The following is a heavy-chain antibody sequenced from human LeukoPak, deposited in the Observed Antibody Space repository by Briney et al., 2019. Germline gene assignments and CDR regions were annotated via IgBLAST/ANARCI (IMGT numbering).Heavy chain of an antibody. J-gene: IGHJ4*02. CDR1: GGSISSGGYY. Sequence: SETLSLTCTVSGGSISSGGYYWSWIRQHPGKGLEWIGYIYYSGSTYYNPSLKSRVTISVDTSKNQFSLKLSSVTAADTAVYYCARIRSARGYSYGPFDYWGQGTLVTVSS. D-gene: IGHD5-18*01. CDR2: IYYSGST. V-gene: IGHV4-31*03. CDR3: ARIRSARGYSYGPFDY.